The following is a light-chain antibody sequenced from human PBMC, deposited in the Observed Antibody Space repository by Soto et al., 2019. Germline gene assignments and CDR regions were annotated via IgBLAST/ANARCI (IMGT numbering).Light chain of an antibody. CDR2: AAY. CDR3: QKYTNVPA. J-gene: IGKJ4*01. Sequence: DIQMTQSPSSLSASVGDRVTITCRASPGISNYLAWYQQIPGKVPKLLISAAYTLPSGVPPRFSGSGSGTDFTLTISSLQPEDVATYYCQKYTNVPAFGGGTKVEIK. CDR1: PGISNY. V-gene: IGKV1-27*01.